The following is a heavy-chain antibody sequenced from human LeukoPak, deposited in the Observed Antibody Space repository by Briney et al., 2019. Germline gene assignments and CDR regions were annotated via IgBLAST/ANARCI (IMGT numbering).Heavy chain of an antibody. J-gene: IGHJ4*02. CDR2: ISTYNGNT. CDR3: ARRGTYLDY. D-gene: IGHD1-1*01. V-gene: IGHV1-18*01. CDR1: GYMFTSYG. Sequence: ASVKVPCKASGYMFTSYGISWVRQAPGQGLEWMGWISTYNGNTNYAQKFQGRVTMTTDTSTSTAYVELRSLGSDDTAIYYCARRGTYLDYWGQGTLVTVSS.